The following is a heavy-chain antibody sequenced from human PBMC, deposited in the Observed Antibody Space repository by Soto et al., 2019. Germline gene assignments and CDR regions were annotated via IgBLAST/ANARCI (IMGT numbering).Heavy chain of an antibody. D-gene: IGHD5-18*01. CDR2: ITPIYPTT. Sequence: GASVKVSCKASGGTFYTYTFSWVLQAPGQGLEWMGSITPIYPTTNYAEKFQGRLTVTADGSTNTAYMELNSLTSEDTAVYYCARIPRYSFPTSDDLDSWGQGTLVTVSS. J-gene: IGHJ4*02. CDR3: ARIPRYSFPTSDDLDS. V-gene: IGHV1-69*13. CDR1: GGTFYTYT.